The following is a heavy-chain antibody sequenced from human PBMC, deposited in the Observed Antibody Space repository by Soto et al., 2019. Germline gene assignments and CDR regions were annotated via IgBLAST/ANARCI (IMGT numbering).Heavy chain of an antibody. D-gene: IGHD6-6*01. V-gene: IGHV1-2*04. CDR3: ARGGKYSSSSLFGY. CDR1: GYTFTGYY. CDR2: INPNSGGT. Sequence: ASVKVSCKASGYTFTGYYMHWVRQAPGQGPEWMGWINPNSGGTNYAQKFQGWVTMTRDTSISTAYMELSRLRSDDTAVYYCARGGKYSSSSLFGYWGQGTLVTVSS. J-gene: IGHJ4*02.